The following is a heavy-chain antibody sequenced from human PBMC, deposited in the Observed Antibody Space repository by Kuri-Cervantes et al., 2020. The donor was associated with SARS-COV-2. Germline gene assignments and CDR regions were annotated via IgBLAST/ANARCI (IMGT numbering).Heavy chain of an antibody. V-gene: IGHV1-2*02. J-gene: IGHJ4*02. CDR1: GYTFTDYN. CDR3: ARAPGHFGVVIFYY. D-gene: IGHD3-3*01. CDR2: INPNNGAT. Sequence: ASVKVSCKASGYTFTDYNMHWVRQAPGQGLEWMGWINPNNGATDNAQKFQGRVTMTLDTSISTAYMELSSLRSEDTAVYYCARAPGHFGVVIFYYWGQGTLVTVSS.